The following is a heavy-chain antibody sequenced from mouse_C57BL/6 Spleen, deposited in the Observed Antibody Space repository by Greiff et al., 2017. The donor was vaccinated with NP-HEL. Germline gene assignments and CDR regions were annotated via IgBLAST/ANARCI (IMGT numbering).Heavy chain of an antibody. CDR2: IYPGDGDT. CDR1: GYAFSSSW. Sequence: VKLQQSGPELVKPGASVKISCKASGYAFSSSWMNWVKQRPGKGLEWIGRIYPGDGDTNYNGKFKGKATLTADKSSSTAYMQLSSLTSEDSAVYFCARWIYYDYDGAYWGQGTLVTVSA. V-gene: IGHV1-82*01. J-gene: IGHJ3*01. CDR3: ARWIYYDYDGAY. D-gene: IGHD2-4*01.